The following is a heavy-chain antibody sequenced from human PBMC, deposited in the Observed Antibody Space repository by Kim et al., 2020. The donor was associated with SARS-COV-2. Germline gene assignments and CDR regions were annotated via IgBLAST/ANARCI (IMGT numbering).Heavy chain of an antibody. D-gene: IGHD3-16*01. J-gene: IGHJ4*02. CDR3: AKVSDTYDYPSSIYFDS. V-gene: IGHV3-23*01. Sequence: VKGRFTLSRDNSENTLYLQMNRLRAEDTAVYYCAKVSDTYDYPSSIYFDSWGQGTLVTVSS.